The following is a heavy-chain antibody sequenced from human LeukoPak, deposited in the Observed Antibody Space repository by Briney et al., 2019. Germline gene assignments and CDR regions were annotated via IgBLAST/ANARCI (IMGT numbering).Heavy chain of an antibody. V-gene: IGHV3-23*01. CDR1: GFTFSSYA. J-gene: IGHJ5*01. D-gene: IGHD6-13*01. Sequence: PGGSLRLSCAASGFTFSSYAMNWVRQAPGKGLEWVSAISGSGGSTDYADSVKGRFTISRDNSKNTVNVQMNSLRAEDTAVYYCAKATSPVHSRNWFDSWGQGTLVTVSS. CDR2: ISGSGGST. CDR3: AKATSPVHSRNWFDS.